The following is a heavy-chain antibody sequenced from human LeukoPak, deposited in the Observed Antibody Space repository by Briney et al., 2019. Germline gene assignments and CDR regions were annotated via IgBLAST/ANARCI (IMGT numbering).Heavy chain of an antibody. V-gene: IGHV3-48*01. Sequence: GGSLRLSCAASGFTFSAYDINWVRQVPGKGLEWVSHISSSGNPIYYADSVRGRFTISRDNAKNSLYLQMNSLRAEDTAVYYCARAFDYWGQGTLVTVSS. CDR2: ISSSGNPI. CDR3: ARAFDY. CDR1: GFTFSAYD. J-gene: IGHJ4*02.